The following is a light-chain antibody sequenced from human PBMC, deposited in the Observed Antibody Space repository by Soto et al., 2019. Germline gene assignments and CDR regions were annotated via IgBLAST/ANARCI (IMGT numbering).Light chain of an antibody. Sequence: DIQMTPSPSTLSGSVGDRVTITCRASQTISSWLAWYQQKPGRAPKLLIYKASTLKSGVPSRFSGSGSGTEFTLTISSLQPDDFATYYCQQYNSYSATFGQGTKVDIK. CDR1: QTISSW. CDR2: KAS. CDR3: QQYNSYSAT. V-gene: IGKV1-5*03. J-gene: IGKJ1*01.